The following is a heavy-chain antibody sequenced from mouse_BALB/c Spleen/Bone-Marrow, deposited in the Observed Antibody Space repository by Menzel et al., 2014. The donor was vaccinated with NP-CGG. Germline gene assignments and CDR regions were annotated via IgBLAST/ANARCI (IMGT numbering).Heavy chain of an antibody. J-gene: IGHJ3*01. D-gene: IGHD2-1*01. CDR2: INPSSGYT. V-gene: IGHV1-4*01. CDR3: AAGYYGNSGWFAY. Sequence: QVQLQQSGAELARPGASVKMSCKASGYTFTSYTMHWVKQRPGQGLEWIGYINPSSGYTNYNQKFKDKATLTAGKSSSTAYMQLSSLTSEDSAVYYCAAGYYGNSGWFAYWGQGTLVTVSA. CDR1: GYTFTSYT.